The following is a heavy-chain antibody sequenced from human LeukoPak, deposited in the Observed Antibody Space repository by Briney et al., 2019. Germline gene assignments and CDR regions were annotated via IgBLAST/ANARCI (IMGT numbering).Heavy chain of an antibody. CDR3: ARDLRYSYGQDY. D-gene: IGHD5-18*01. Sequence: PGGSLRLSCAASGFTFSSYSMNWVRQAPGKGLEWVSYISSSSTTTYYADSVKGRFTISRDNAKNSLYLQMNSLRDEDTAVYYCARDLRYSYGQDYWGQGTLVTVSS. J-gene: IGHJ4*02. V-gene: IGHV3-48*02. CDR2: ISSSSTTT. CDR1: GFTFSSYS.